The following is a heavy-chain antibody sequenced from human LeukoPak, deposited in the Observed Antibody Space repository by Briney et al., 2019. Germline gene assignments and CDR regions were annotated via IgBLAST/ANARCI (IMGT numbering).Heavy chain of an antibody. CDR3: ASMVRTMDPYYFDY. J-gene: IGHJ4*02. Sequence: SETLSLTCTVSGCSISSGDYYWSWIRQPPGKGLEWIGYIYYSGSTYYNPSLKSRVTISVDTSKNQFSLKLSSVTAADTAVYYCASMVRTMDPYYFDYWGQGTLVTVSS. CDR2: IYYSGST. D-gene: IGHD4/OR15-4a*01. V-gene: IGHV4-30-4*01. CDR1: GCSISSGDYY.